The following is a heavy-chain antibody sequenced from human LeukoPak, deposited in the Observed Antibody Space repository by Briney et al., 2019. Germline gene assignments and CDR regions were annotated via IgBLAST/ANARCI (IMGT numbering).Heavy chain of an antibody. J-gene: IGHJ6*02. Sequence: GGSLRLSCAASGFTVSSNYMSWVRQAPGKGLEWVSVIYSGGSTYYADSVKGRFTISRDNSKNTLYLQMNSLRAEDTAVYYCARGRKSGSYPYYHYYGMDVWGQGTTVTVSS. V-gene: IGHV3-53*01. CDR3: ARGRKSGSYPYYHYYGMDV. D-gene: IGHD1-26*01. CDR1: GFTVSSNY. CDR2: IYSGGST.